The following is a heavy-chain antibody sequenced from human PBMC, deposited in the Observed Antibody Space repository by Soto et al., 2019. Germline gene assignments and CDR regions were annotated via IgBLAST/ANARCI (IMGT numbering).Heavy chain of an antibody. CDR2: IIPIFGTA. V-gene: IGHV1-69*01. J-gene: IGHJ4*02. Sequence: QEQLVQSGAEVKKPGSSVKVSCKASGGIFSSYAISWVRQAPGQRLEWMGGIIPIFGTANYGKKFQSRVTITADESTSTAYMEVTSLTSEETAVYFCVRERGPEELLGRFVLWGQGTLVTVSS. CDR1: GGIFSSYA. CDR3: VRERGPEELLGRFVL. D-gene: IGHD1-26*01.